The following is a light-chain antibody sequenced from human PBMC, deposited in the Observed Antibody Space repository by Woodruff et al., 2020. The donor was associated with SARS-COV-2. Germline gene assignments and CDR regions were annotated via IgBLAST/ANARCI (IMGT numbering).Light chain of an antibody. J-gene: IGLJ3*02. CDR2: DDS. CDR3: QSYDSSLSGWV. Sequence: GGNNIGSKSVHWYQQKPGQAPVLVVYDDSDRPSGVPDRFSGSKSGTSASLAITGLQAEDEADYYCQSYDSSLSGWVFGGG. CDR1: NIGSKS. V-gene: IGLV3-21*02.